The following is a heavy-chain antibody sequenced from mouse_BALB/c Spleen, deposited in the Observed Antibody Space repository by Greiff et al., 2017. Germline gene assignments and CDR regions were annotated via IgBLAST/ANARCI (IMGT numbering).Heavy chain of an antibody. CDR3: ARGLTGTNYYAMDY. J-gene: IGHJ4*01. D-gene: IGHD4-1*01. CDR1: GFTFSSYA. Sequence: DVKLVESGGGLVKPGGSLKLSCAASGFTFSSYAMSWVRQSPEKRLEWVAEISSGGSYTYYPDTVTGRFTISRDNAKNTLYLEMSSLRSEDTAMYYCARGLTGTNYYAMDYWGQGTSVTVSS. CDR2: ISSGGSYT. V-gene: IGHV5-9-4*01.